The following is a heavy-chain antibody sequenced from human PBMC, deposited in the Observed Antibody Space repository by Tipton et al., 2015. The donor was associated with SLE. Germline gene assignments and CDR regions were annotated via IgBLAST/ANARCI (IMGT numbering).Heavy chain of an antibody. Sequence: TLSLTCTVSGGSISSGSYYWSWIRQPAGKGLEWIGRIYTSGSTYYNPSLKSRVTISVDTSKNQFSLKLTSVTAADTAVYYCATRRGYFDYWGQGTLVTVSS. J-gene: IGHJ4*02. CDR3: ATRRGYFDY. CDR1: GGSISSGSYY. CDR2: IYTSGST. V-gene: IGHV4-61*02.